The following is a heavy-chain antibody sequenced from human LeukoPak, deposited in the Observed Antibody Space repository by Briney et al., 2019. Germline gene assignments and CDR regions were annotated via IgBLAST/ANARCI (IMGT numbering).Heavy chain of an antibody. CDR2: IKQDVSEK. CDR3: ASSWFGYDAFDI. D-gene: IGHD3-10*01. V-gene: IGHV3-7*01. CDR1: GFTFSSYG. Sequence: GGSLRLSCAASGFTFSSYGMHWVRQAPGKGLEWVANIKQDVSEKNYVDPVKGRFTISRDNAKNSLYLHMNSLRVEDTAVYYCASSWFGYDAFDIWGQGTKVTVSS. J-gene: IGHJ3*02.